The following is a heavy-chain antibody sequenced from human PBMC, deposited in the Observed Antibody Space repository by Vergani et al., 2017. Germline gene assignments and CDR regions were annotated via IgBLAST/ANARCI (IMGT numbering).Heavy chain of an antibody. CDR3: ARVIVGCSRTNCFADH. J-gene: IGHJ4*02. CDR1: GYTFTSYD. D-gene: IGHD2-2*01. CDR2: MNPNSGNT. V-gene: IGHV1-8*01. Sequence: QVQLVQSGAEVKKPGASVRVSCKASGYTFTSYDINWVRQATGQGLEWMGWMNPNSGNTGYRQKFQGRVTMTRNTSISTAYMELSSLRSEDTAVYYCARVIVGCSRTNCFADHWGQGTLVTVSS.